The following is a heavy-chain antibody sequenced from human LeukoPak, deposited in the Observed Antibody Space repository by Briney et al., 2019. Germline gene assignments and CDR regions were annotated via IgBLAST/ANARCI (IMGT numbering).Heavy chain of an antibody. CDR2: IYHNGNT. V-gene: IGHV4-38-2*01. D-gene: IGHD5-18*01. CDR3: ARVRYNYGDSDY. CDR1: GYSISSGYY. J-gene: IGHJ4*02. Sequence: SETLSLTCAVSGYSISSGYYWGWIRPPPGKGLEWIGTIYHNGNTYYNPSLKTRVTISVDTSNNQFSLILNSVTAADTAVYYCARVRYNYGDSDYWGQGTLVTVSS.